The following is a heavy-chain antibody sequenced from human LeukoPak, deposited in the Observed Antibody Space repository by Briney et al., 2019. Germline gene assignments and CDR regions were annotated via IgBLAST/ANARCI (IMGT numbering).Heavy chain of an antibody. V-gene: IGHV4-59*01. J-gene: IGHJ5*02. D-gene: IGHD3-10*01. CDR2: IYYSGST. CDR3: ARVRVRGVINHWFDP. Sequence: SETLSHTCTVSGGSISSYYWSWIRRPPGKGLEWIGHIYYSGSTNYNPSLKSRVTISVDTSKNQFSLKLSSVTAADTAVYYCARVRVRGVINHWFDPWGQGTLVTVSS. CDR1: GGSISSYY.